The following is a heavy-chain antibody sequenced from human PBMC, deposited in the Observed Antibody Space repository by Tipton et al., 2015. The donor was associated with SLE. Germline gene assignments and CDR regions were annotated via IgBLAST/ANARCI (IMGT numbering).Heavy chain of an antibody. CDR3: VRGFTIDY. J-gene: IGHJ4*02. Sequence: SLRLSCAASGFTFGSYAMDWIRQPPGKGLEWMANIKLDGSEKHYVDSVKGRFTISRDNAKNSLYLQMNSLRAEDTAVYYCVRGFTIDYWGQGTPVTVSP. CDR1: GFTFGSYA. D-gene: IGHD1-1*01. CDR2: IKLDGSEK. V-gene: IGHV3-7*01.